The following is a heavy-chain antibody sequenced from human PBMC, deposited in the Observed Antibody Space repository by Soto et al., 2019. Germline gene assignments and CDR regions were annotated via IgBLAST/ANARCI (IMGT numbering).Heavy chain of an antibody. CDR2: IHYSGSI. Sequence: PSETLALTCTVSDGSIDSGSYYRSWGRQYTGKGLEWIGSIHYSGSIYYSPSLRSRLTMSADTSKNQFSLKLSSVTVADTAVYYCTRGLDRAKLGYWGQGIQVTVSS. CDR1: DGSIDSGSYY. D-gene: IGHD1-26*01. CDR3: TRGLDRAKLGY. V-gene: IGHV4-31*03. J-gene: IGHJ4*02.